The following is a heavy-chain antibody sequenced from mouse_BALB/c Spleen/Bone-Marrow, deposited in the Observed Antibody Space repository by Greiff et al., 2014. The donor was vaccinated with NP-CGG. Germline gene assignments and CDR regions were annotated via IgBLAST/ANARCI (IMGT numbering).Heavy chain of an antibody. CDR1: GYTFTSYW. J-gene: IGHJ2*01. CDR3: TRLRVYYFDY. CDR2: IYPSDSYT. Sequence: QVQLQQSGAELVRPGASVKLSCKASGYTFTSYWINWVKQRPGQGLEWIGNIYPSDSYTNYNQKFKDKATLTVDKSSSTAYMQLSSPTSEDSAVYYCTRLRVYYFDYWGQGTTLTVSP. V-gene: IGHV1-69*02.